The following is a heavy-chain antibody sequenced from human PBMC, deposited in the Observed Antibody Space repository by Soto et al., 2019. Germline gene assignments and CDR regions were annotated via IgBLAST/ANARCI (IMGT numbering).Heavy chain of an antibody. CDR1: GGSISSYY. CDR3: ASYSGSCDFFDY. CDR2: IYYSGGT. J-gene: IGHJ4*01. Sequence: SETLSLTCTVHGGSISSYYWTWIGQPPGKGLEWIGYIYYSGGTGYNSSLKSRVTISVDTSKNQFSLKLSSVTAADTAVYYCASYSGSCDFFDYWTRGTLVPGSS. D-gene: IGHD1-26*01. V-gene: IGHV4-59*12.